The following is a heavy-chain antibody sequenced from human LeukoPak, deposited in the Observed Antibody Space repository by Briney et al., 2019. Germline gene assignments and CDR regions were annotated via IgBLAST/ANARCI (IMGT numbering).Heavy chain of an antibody. CDR3: ARGRHDSSGYYY. V-gene: IGHV1-8*01. D-gene: IGHD3-22*01. J-gene: IGHJ4*02. Sequence: RASVKVSCKASGYTFTSYDINWVRQATGQGLEWMGWMNPNSGNTGYAQKFQGRVTMTRSTSISTAYMELSSLKSEDTAVYYCARGRHDSSGYYYWGQGTLVTVSS. CDR2: MNPNSGNT. CDR1: GYTFTSYD.